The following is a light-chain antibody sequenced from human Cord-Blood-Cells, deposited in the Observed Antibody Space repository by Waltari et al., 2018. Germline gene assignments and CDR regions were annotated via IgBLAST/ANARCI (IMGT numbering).Light chain of an antibody. CDR3: QQRSNWLT. CDR1: QSVSSY. Sequence: IVLTQSPVPLSLSPGERATLSCRASQSVSSYLACDQHTPGQAPRLLSYGASNRATGIPARFSGSGSGTDFTLTISSLEPEDFAVYYCQQRSNWLTFGGGTKVEIK. CDR2: GAS. J-gene: IGKJ4*01. V-gene: IGKV3-11*01.